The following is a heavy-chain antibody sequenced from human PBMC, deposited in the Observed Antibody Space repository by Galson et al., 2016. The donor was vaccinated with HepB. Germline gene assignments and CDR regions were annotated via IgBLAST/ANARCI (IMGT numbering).Heavy chain of an antibody. CDR3: AREDGSRPFGY. D-gene: IGHD6-13*01. CDR2: IYYTGST. J-gene: IGHJ4*02. Sequence: LSLTCTVSGDSISTSFFYWGWIRQSPGKGLEWIGSIYYTGSTYYNPSLKSRVTISVDTSKKQFSLKLSSVTAADTAIYYCAREDGSRPFGYWSQGTLVTVSS. V-gene: IGHV4-39*02. CDR1: GDSISTSFFY.